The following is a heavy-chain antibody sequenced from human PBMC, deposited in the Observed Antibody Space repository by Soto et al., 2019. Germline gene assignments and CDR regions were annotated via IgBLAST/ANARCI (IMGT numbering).Heavy chain of an antibody. CDR2: ISSSGSTI. CDR1: GFTFSDYY. V-gene: IGHV3-11*01. CDR3: ARAPRPIWSGYPFDY. Sequence: GGSLRLSCAASGFTFSDYYMSWIRQAPGKGPEWVSYISSSGSTIYYADSVKGRFTISRDNAKNSLYLQMNSLRAEDTAVYYCARAPRPIWSGYPFDYWGQGTLVTVSS. J-gene: IGHJ4*02. D-gene: IGHD3-3*01.